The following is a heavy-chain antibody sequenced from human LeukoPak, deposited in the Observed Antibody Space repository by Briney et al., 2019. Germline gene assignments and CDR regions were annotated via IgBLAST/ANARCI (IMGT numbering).Heavy chain of an antibody. CDR2: INPNSGGT. CDR1: GYTFTGYY. D-gene: IGHD3-3*01. J-gene: IGHJ4*02. Sequence: ASVKVSCKASGYTFTGYYMHWVRQAPGQGLEWMGWINPNSGGTNYAQKFQGRVTMTRDTSISTAYMELSRLRSDDTAVYYCARRGTIFGVVIEYYFDYWGQATLVTVSS. CDR3: ARRGTIFGVVIEYYFDY. V-gene: IGHV1-2*02.